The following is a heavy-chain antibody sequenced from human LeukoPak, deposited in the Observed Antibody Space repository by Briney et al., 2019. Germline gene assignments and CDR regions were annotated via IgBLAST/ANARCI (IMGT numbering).Heavy chain of an antibody. CDR2: IYSGGST. J-gene: IGHJ4*02. V-gene: IGHV3-53*01. Sequence: GGSLRLSCAASGFTFSSYAMSWVRQAPGKGLEWVSVIYSGGSTYYADSVKGRFTISRDNSKNALYLQMNSLRAEDTAVYYCAREDSSGSFDYWGQGTLVTVPS. D-gene: IGHD3-22*01. CDR3: AREDSSGSFDY. CDR1: GFTFSSYA.